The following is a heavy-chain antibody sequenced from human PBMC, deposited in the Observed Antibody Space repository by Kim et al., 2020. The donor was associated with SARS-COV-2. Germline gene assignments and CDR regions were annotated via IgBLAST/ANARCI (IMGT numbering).Heavy chain of an antibody. V-gene: IGHV3-23*01. Sequence: GGSLRLSCTASGFAFSDSAMSWVRQAPGKGLEWVSAVSGATGNTYYADSVRGRFTISRDNGNSTLFLQINSGSADDTAMYYGAKSREGGIFRTTVDSWG. CDR1: GFAFSDSA. CDR2: VSGATGNT. CDR3: AKSREGGIFRTTVDS. J-gene: IGHJ5*01. D-gene: IGHD3-16*01.